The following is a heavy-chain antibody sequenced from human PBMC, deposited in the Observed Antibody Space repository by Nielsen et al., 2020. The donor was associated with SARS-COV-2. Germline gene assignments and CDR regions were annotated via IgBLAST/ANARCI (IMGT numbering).Heavy chain of an antibody. D-gene: IGHD2-2*01. Sequence: GESLKISCAASGFTFSSYRMSWVRQAPGKGLEWVANIKQDGSEKYYVDSVKGRFTISRDNAENSLYLQMNSLRAEDTAVYYCARRCTSCYVYGMDVWGQGTTVTVSS. J-gene: IGHJ6*02. V-gene: IGHV3-7*01. CDR2: IKQDGSEK. CDR3: ARRCTSCYVYGMDV. CDR1: GFTFSSYR.